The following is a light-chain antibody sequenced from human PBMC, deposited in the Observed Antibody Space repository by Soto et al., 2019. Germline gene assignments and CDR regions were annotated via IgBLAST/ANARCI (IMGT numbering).Light chain of an antibody. CDR3: CSYASSSTYV. CDR2: EVS. Sequence: QSVPTQPASVSGSPGQSITISCTGTSSDVGSYNLVSWYQQHPGKAPKLMIYEVSKRPSGVSNRFSGSKSGNTASLTISGLQAEDEADYYCCSYASSSTYVFGTGTKVTVL. J-gene: IGLJ1*01. CDR1: SSDVGSYNL. V-gene: IGLV2-23*02.